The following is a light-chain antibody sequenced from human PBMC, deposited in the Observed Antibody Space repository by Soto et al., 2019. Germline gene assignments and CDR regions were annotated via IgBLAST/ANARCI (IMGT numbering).Light chain of an antibody. V-gene: IGLV4-69*01. J-gene: IGLJ3*02. CDR1: SGHSTYA. CDR3: QTWGTGIRV. Sequence: QLVLTQSPSASASLGASVKLTCTLSSGHSTYAIAWHQQQPEKGPRYLMKLNSDGSHSKGDGIPDRFSGSNSGAERYLTLSSLQSEDEADYYWQTWGTGIRVFGGGTKLTVL. CDR2: LNSDGSH.